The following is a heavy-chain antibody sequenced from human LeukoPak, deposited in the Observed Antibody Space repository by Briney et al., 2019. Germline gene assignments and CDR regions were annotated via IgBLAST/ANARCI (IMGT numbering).Heavy chain of an antibody. Sequence: ASVKVSCKASGGTFSSYAISWVRQAPGQGLEWMGRIIPILGIANYAQKFQGRVTITADKSTSTAYMGLSSLRSEDTAVYYCARVHLYDSSGYYDYWGQGTLVTVSS. CDR1: GGTFSSYA. J-gene: IGHJ4*02. CDR2: IIPILGIA. CDR3: ARVHLYDSSGYYDY. V-gene: IGHV1-69*04. D-gene: IGHD3-22*01.